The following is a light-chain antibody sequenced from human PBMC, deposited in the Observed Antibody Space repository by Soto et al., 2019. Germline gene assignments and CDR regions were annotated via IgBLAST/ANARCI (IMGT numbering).Light chain of an antibody. J-gene: IGLJ1*01. CDR3: SSYTPRKTHV. V-gene: IGLV2-14*01. Sequence: QSVLTQPASVSGSPGQSSTISCTGTSSDVGAYNYVSWYQQHPGKVPKLMIYDVYSRPSGVSNRFSGSKSGNTASLTISGLQAEEEAVYYCSSYTPRKTHVLGGGNKVT. CDR2: DVY. CDR1: SSDVGAYNY.